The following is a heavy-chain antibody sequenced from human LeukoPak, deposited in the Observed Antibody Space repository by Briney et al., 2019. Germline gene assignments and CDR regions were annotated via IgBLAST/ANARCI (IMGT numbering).Heavy chain of an antibody. V-gene: IGHV1-2*02. CDR1: GYTFTGYY. CDR2: INPNSGGT. D-gene: IGHD3-22*01. Sequence: ASVKVSCKASGYTFTGYYMHWVRQAPGQGLEWMGWINPNSGGTNYAQKFQGRVTMTRDTPISTAYMELSRLRSDDTAVYYCARGPLTYYYDSSGYFPVDYWGQGTLVTVSS. J-gene: IGHJ4*02. CDR3: ARGPLTYYYDSSGYFPVDY.